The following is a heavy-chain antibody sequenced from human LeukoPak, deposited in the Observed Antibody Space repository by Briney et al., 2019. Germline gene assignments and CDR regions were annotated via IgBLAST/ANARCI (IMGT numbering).Heavy chain of an antibody. D-gene: IGHD2-2*02. CDR2: ISSSSSYI. J-gene: IGHJ4*02. Sequence: GGSLRLSCAASGFTFSSYSMNWVRQAPGKGLEWVSSISSSSSYIYYADSVKGRFTISRDNAKNSLYLQMNSLRAEDTAVYYCARGEYQLLYGIGYWGQGTLVTVSS. CDR1: GFTFSSYS. V-gene: IGHV3-21*01. CDR3: ARGEYQLLYGIGY.